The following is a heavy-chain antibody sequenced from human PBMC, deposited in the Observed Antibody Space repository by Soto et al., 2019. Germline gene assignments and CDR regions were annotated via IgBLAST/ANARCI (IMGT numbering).Heavy chain of an antibody. CDR3: ARDRPPGSLYGMYA. V-gene: IGHV1-18*01. CDR1: GYIFTTYG. J-gene: IGHJ6*02. CDR2: ISADSGYT. Sequence: QIRLVQSGGEVERPGASVTVSCEASGYIFTTYGLSWVRQTPAHGLEWMGWISADSGYTQYAQFLQGRVTMTRDTSTNTGYMELRDLTSDDTGIYYCARDRPPGSLYGMYAWGQGTAVTVSS.